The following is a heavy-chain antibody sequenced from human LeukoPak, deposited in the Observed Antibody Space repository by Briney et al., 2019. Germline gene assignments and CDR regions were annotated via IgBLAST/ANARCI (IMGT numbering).Heavy chain of an antibody. Sequence: GGSLRLSCAASGLTFSNYAISWVRQAPGKGLEWVSSISSLGISSYYADSVKGRFTISRDNSKNTLYLQMNSLRAEDTAVYYCAKGDEQWLVDDYWGQGTLVTVSS. J-gene: IGHJ4*02. CDR3: AKGDEQWLVDDY. CDR2: ISSLGISS. V-gene: IGHV3-23*01. CDR1: GLTFSNYA. D-gene: IGHD6-19*01.